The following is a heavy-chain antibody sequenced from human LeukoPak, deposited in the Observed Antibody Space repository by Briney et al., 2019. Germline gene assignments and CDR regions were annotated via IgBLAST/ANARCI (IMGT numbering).Heavy chain of an antibody. D-gene: IGHD2-15*01. Sequence: GGSLRLSCAASGFTFSSYSMNWVRQAPGKGLEWVSSISSSSYIYYADSVKGRFTISRDNAKNSLYLQMNSLRAEDTAVYYCARGALVRKVAATPFDYWGQGTLVTVSS. CDR2: ISSSSYI. CDR1: GFTFSSYS. J-gene: IGHJ4*02. CDR3: ARGALVRKVAATPFDY. V-gene: IGHV3-21*01.